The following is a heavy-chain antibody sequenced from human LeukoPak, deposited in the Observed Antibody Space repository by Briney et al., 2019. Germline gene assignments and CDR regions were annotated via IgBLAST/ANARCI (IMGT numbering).Heavy chain of an antibody. CDR2: INSDGSST. J-gene: IGHJ6*03. CDR3: AKGYGWEASYYYYYMDV. D-gene: IGHD1-26*01. Sequence: GGSLRLSCAASGFTFSSYWMHWVRQAPGKGLVWASRINSDGSSTSYADSVKGRFTISRDNAKNTLYLQMNSLRAEDTAVYYCAKGYGWEASYYYYYMDVWGKGTTVTISS. CDR1: GFTFSSYW. V-gene: IGHV3-74*01.